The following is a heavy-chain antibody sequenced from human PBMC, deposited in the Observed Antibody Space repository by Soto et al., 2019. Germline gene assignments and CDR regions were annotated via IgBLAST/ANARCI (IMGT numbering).Heavy chain of an antibody. CDR2: IYWDHDQ. CDR1: GFSLNTYGVG. V-gene: IGHV2-5*02. CDR3: GRFVRTFDI. D-gene: IGHD3-3*01. J-gene: IGHJ3*02. Sequence: QITLKESGPTLVKPTETLTLTCTFSGFSLNTYGVGVGWIRQPPGKALEWLAIIYWDHDQYFSPSLKDRLAPXNDTATNPLVLTMTNMHPVDTATYFCGRFVRTFDIWGQGTVVTVSS.